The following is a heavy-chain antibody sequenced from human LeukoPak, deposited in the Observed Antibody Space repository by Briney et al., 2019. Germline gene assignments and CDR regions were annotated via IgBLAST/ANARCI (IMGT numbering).Heavy chain of an antibody. Sequence: GGSLRLSCAASGFIFSDYYMNWIRQAPGKGLEWVSYISTSSSTIYYADSVKGRFTISRDNAKNSLYLQMNSLRAEDTAVYYCARDSHLEGDAFDIWGQGTMVTVSS. V-gene: IGHV3-11*04. D-gene: IGHD3-3*01. J-gene: IGHJ3*02. CDR2: ISTSSSTI. CDR1: GFIFSDYY. CDR3: ARDSHLEGDAFDI.